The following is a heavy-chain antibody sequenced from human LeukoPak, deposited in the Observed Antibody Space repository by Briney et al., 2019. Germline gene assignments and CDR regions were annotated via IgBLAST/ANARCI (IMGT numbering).Heavy chain of an antibody. J-gene: IGHJ4*02. CDR3: AREMPAAGVYHYFDY. CDR2: IYSGGNT. Sequence: GSLRVSCAASGFTVSSNFMTWVRQAPGKGLEWVSLIYSGGNTYYADSVRGRLTISRDDSKNTLYLQMNSLRAEDTAVYYCAREMPAAGVYHYFDYWGQGTLVTVSS. CDR1: GFTVSSNF. D-gene: IGHD6-13*01. V-gene: IGHV3-66*01.